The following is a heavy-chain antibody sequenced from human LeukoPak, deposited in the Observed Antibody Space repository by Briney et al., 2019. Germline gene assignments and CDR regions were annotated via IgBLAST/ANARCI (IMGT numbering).Heavy chain of an antibody. CDR1: GFIFSSYT. J-gene: IGHJ4*02. Sequence: GGSLRLSCAASGFIFSSYTMNWVRQAPRKGLEWVSSISDDTTYEYYADSVKGRFTISRDNAKKSLYLQMSSLRAEDTAVYYCARTYCSGGSCYSYFDDWGQGTLVTVSS. CDR2: ISDDTTYE. CDR3: ARTYCSGGSCYSYFDD. V-gene: IGHV3-21*01. D-gene: IGHD2-15*01.